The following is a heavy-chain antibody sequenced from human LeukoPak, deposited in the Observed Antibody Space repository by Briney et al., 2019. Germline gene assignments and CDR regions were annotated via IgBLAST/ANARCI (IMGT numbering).Heavy chain of an antibody. J-gene: IGHJ6*03. D-gene: IGHD2-2*01. CDR2: ISAYNGNT. CDR3: ARKVVVPAAENDYYYYYYMDV. V-gene: IGHV1-18*01. Sequence: ASVKVSCKASGYTFTSYGISWVRQAPGQGLEWMGWISAYNGNTNYAQKLQGRVTMTTDTSTSTAYMELRSLRSDDTAVYYCARKVVVPAAENDYYYYYYMDVWGKGTTVTVSS. CDR1: GYTFTSYG.